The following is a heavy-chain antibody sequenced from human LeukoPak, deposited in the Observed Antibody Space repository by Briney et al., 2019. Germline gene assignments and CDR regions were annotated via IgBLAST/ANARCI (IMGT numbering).Heavy chain of an antibody. CDR2: IYYSGST. CDR3: ARARRSIAAAGQFDY. Sequence: KPSETLSLTCTVSGGSISIGGYYWSWIRQHPGKGLEWIGYIYYSGSTYYNPSLKSRVTISVDTSKNQFSLKLSSVTAADTAVYYCARARRSIAAAGQFDYWGQGTLVTVSS. CDR1: GGSISIGGYY. J-gene: IGHJ4*02. V-gene: IGHV4-31*03. D-gene: IGHD6-13*01.